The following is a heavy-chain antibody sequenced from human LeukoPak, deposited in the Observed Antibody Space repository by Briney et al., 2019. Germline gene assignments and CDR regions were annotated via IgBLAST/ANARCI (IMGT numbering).Heavy chain of an antibody. CDR1: GYDFISYG. CDR3: ARGWHSYGSLPGYGMDV. CDR2: IGAYKGNT. D-gene: IGHD5-18*01. Sequence: ASVKVSCKASGYDFISYGISWVRQAPGQGLEWMGWIGAYKGNTNYAQKFQGRVTMTTDTSTSTAYVELRSLRSDDTAVYYCARGWHSYGSLPGYGMDVWGQGTTVTVSS. V-gene: IGHV1-18*01. J-gene: IGHJ6*02.